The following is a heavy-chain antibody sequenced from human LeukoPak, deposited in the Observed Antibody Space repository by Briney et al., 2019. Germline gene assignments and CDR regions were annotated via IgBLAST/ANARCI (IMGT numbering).Heavy chain of an antibody. J-gene: IGHJ4*02. V-gene: IGHV3-30*02. D-gene: IGHD3-22*01. CDR3: AKDSSGYSPLDY. Sequence: PGGSLRLSCAASGFTFSSYGMHWVRQAPGKGLEWVAFIRYDGSDKYYADSVKGRFTISRDNFKNMVYLQMNSLRAEDTAVYYCAKDSSGYSPLDYWGQGTLVTVSS. CDR2: IRYDGSDK. CDR1: GFTFSSYG.